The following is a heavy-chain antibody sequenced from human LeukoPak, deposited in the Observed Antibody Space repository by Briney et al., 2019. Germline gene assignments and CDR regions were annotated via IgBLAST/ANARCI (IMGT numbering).Heavy chain of an antibody. J-gene: IGHJ4*02. Sequence: SETLSLTCTVSGGSISSSSYYWGWIRQPPGKGLEWIGSIYYSGSTYYNPSLKSRVTISVDTSKNQFSLKLSSVTAADTAVYYCARDPHKQWDFDYWGQGTLVTVSS. V-gene: IGHV4-39*07. D-gene: IGHD6-19*01. CDR2: IYYSGST. CDR1: GGSISSSSYY. CDR3: ARDPHKQWDFDY.